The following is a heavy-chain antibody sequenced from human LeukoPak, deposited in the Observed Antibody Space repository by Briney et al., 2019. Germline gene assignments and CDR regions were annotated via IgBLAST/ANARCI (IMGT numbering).Heavy chain of an antibody. CDR1: GFTLSNRW. CDR2: ITQGGSEK. CDR3: ARDPFEH. V-gene: IGHV3-7*01. J-gene: IGHJ1*01. Sequence: GGSLRLSCEASGFTLSNRWMTWVRQAPGKGLEWVATITQGGSEKFYVDSVKGRFTISGDNAKNSLYLQMNSLRAEDTAVYYCARDPFEHWGQGTLVTVSS.